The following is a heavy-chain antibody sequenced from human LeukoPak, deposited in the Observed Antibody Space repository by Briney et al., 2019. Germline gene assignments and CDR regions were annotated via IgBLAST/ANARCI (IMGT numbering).Heavy chain of an antibody. V-gene: IGHV1-69*04. Sequence: SVKVSCKASGGTFSSYAISWVRQAPGQGLEWMGRIIPILGIANYAQKFQGRVTITADKSTSTAYMELSSLRSEDTAVCYCARGVRSSSWGLLSMDVWGQGTTVTVSS. D-gene: IGHD6-13*01. CDR3: ARGVRSSSWGLLSMDV. J-gene: IGHJ6*02. CDR2: IIPILGIA. CDR1: GGTFSSYA.